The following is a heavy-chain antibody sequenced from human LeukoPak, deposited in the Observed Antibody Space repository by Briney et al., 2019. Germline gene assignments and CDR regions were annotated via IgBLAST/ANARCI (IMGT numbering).Heavy chain of an antibody. CDR1: GFTFSGYA. Sequence: GGSLRLSCAASGFTFSGYAMHWVRQAPGKGLEWVAIISSGGSSEYYAGYVKGRFTISRDNSKNTLYLEMKSLRAEDTAVYSCARDRPSTVFGVADYYYMDVWGKGTTVTVSS. CDR3: ARDRPSTVFGVADYYYMDV. J-gene: IGHJ6*03. D-gene: IGHD3-3*01. V-gene: IGHV3-30*04. CDR2: ISSGGSSE.